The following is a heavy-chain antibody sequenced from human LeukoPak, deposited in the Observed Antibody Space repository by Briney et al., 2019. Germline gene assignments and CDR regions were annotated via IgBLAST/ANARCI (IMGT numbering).Heavy chain of an antibody. D-gene: IGHD2-21*02. Sequence: PSETLSLTCTVSGGSISSSSYYWGWIRQPPGKGLEWIGSIYYSGSTYYNPSLKSRVTISVDTSKNQFSLKLSSVIAADTAVYYCARHRIVVVTGVRDAFDIWGQGTMVTVSS. J-gene: IGHJ3*02. V-gene: IGHV4-39*01. CDR2: IYYSGST. CDR3: ARHRIVVVTGVRDAFDI. CDR1: GGSISSSSYY.